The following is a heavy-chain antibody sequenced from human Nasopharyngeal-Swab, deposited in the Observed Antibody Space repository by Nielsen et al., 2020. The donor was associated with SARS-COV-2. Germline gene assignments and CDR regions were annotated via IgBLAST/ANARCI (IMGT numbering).Heavy chain of an antibody. CDR2: STSSGSYI. CDR3: ANRRGGSWHPYCFDY. V-gene: IGHV3-21*05. CDR1: GFTFTTYS. D-gene: IGHD6-13*01. Sequence: GESLKISCAASGFTFTTYSMNWIRQTPGKGLEWVSYSTSSGSYIWYADSVKGRFTISRDNPENTLYLQMNTLRAEDTAVYYCANRRGGSWHPYCFDYWGQGTLVTVSS. J-gene: IGHJ4*02.